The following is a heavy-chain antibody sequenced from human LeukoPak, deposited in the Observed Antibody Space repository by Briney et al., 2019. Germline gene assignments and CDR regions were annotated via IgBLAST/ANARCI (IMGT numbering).Heavy chain of an antibody. CDR2: VHSSGST. V-gene: IGHV4-59*01. CDR3: ARLAPGNYDILTGDPKVVFDF. J-gene: IGHJ4*02. D-gene: IGHD3-9*01. Sequence: LETLSLTCTVSGGSISRFFWSWIRQPPGKGLEWIGNVHSSGSTKYNPSLKSRLIISVDMSKNQFSLKLRSVSVADTAVYYCARLAPGNYDILTGDPKVVFDFWGQGALVTVSS. CDR1: GGSISRFF.